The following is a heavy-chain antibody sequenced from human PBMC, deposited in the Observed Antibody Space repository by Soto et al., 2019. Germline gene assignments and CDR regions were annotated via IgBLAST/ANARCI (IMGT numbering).Heavy chain of an antibody. J-gene: IGHJ4*02. CDR3: ARHNYGSGSTYFDY. D-gene: IGHD3-10*01. CDR2: IYYSGST. V-gene: IGHV4-59*08. CDR1: GGSISSYY. Sequence: QVQLQESGPGLVKPSETLSLTCTVSGGSISSYYWSWIRQPPGKGLEWIGYIYYSGSTNYNPSLRSRVTKSVDTSKNQFSLKLNSMTAADTDVYYCARHNYGSGSTYFDYWGQGTLVTVYS.